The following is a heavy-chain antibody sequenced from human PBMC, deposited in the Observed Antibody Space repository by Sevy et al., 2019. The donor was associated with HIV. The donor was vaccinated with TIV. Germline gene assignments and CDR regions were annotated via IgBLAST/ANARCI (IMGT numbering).Heavy chain of an antibody. CDR1: GFTFSSYS. V-gene: IGHV3-21*01. Sequence: GGSLRLSCAASGFTFSSYSMNWVRQAPGKGLEWVSSISSSSSYIYYADSVKGRLTISRDNAKNSLYLQMNSLGAEDTAVYYCAGGNIAAAGTHWGQGTLVTVSS. CDR2: ISSSSSYI. J-gene: IGHJ4*02. CDR3: AGGNIAAAGTH. D-gene: IGHD6-13*01.